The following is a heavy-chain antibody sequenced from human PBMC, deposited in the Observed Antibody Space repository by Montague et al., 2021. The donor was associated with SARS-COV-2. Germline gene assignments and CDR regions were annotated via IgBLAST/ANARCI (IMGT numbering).Heavy chain of an antibody. J-gene: IGHJ3*02. Sequence: SLRLSCAASGFTFSNYDMNWVRQAPGKGPEFISYIRTSAYTTSYAGSVKGRFTISRDNGKNSLYLQMNSLRVEDTAVYYCTRDYRSIVGDGLDIWGQGTKVTVSS. CDR2: IRTSAYTT. CDR1: GFTFSNYD. D-gene: IGHD3-16*02. V-gene: IGHV3-48*03. CDR3: TRDYRSIVGDGLDI.